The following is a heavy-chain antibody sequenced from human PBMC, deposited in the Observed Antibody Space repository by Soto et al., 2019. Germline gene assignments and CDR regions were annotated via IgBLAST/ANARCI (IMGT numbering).Heavy chain of an antibody. CDR2: IIPIIGII. CDR3: AGDPDSHYNDSHASSYP. V-gene: IGHV1-69*04. Sequence: SVKVSCKASGGTFSTYTITWVRQAPGEGLEWMGRIIPIIGIINYAQKFQGRVTISADKFTGTAYMELTGLRSDDTAVYYCAGDPDSHYNDSHASSYPWGQGTLVTVSS. D-gene: IGHD4-4*01. J-gene: IGHJ5*02. CDR1: GGTFSTYT.